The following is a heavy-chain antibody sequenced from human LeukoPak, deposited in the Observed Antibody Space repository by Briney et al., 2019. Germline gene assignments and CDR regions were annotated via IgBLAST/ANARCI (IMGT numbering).Heavy chain of an antibody. CDR1: GGSISSSSYY. CDR2: IYYSGST. D-gene: IGHD2-15*01. CDR3: ARASGTAWYCSGGSCYSRGYYYYYYYMDV. V-gene: IGHV4-39*07. J-gene: IGHJ6*03. Sequence: PSETLSLTCTVSGGSISSSSYYWGWIRQPPGKGLEWIGSIYYSGSTYYNPSLKSRVTISVDTSRNQFSLKLSSVTAADTAVYYCARASGTAWYCSGGSCYSRGYYYYYYYMDVWGKGTTVTVSS.